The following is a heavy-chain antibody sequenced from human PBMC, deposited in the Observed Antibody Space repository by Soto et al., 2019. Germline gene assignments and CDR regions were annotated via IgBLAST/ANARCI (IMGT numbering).Heavy chain of an antibody. CDR1: GFSFSDYY. J-gene: IGHJ5*02. CDR3: ARRAYSSSWYWFDP. Sequence: GGSLRLSCAASGFSFSDYYMSWIRQAPGKGLEWVSYISSSGSATYYADSVKGRFTISRDNAKNSLYLQMNSLRAEDTAVYYCARRAYSSSWYWFDPWGQGTLVTVSS. D-gene: IGHD6-13*01. CDR2: ISSSGSAT. V-gene: IGHV3-11*04.